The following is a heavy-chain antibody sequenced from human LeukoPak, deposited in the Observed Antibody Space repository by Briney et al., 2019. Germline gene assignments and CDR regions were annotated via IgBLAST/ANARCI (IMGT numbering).Heavy chain of an antibody. J-gene: IGHJ4*02. CDR3: AKAKDYYGSGSYPDY. CDR2: ISVSGGSS. Sequence: GGSLRLSCAASGFTFSSYSMNWVRQPPGKGLEWVSVISVSGGSSNYGDSVKGRFTVSRDNSKNTLYLQMNSLRVEDTAIYYCAKAKDYYGSGSYPDYWGQGTLVTVSP. D-gene: IGHD3-10*01. V-gene: IGHV3-23*01. CDR1: GFTFSSYS.